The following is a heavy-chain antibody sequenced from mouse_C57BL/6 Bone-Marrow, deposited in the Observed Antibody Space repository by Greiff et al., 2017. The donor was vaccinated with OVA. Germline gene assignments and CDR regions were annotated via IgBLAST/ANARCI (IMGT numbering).Heavy chain of an antibody. CDR3: AIMGLRRGLYWYFDV. Sequence: QVQLQQPGAELVKPGASVKLSCKASGYTFTSYWMHWVKQRPGQGLEWIGMIHPNSGSTNYNEKFKSKATLTVDKSSSTAYMQLSSLTSEDSEVYYWAIMGLRRGLYWYFDVWDTGTTVTVSS. J-gene: IGHJ1*03. V-gene: IGHV1-64*01. CDR1: GYTFTSYW. D-gene: IGHD2-2*01. CDR2: IHPNSGST.